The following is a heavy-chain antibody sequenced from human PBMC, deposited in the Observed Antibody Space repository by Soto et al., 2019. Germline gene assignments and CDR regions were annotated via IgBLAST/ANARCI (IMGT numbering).Heavy chain of an antibody. V-gene: IGHV3-33*01. D-gene: IGHD6-19*01. CDR1: GFTFSSYG. CDR3: ARDLIAVAGSETFVDY. J-gene: IGHJ4*02. Sequence: GGSLRLSCAASGFTFSSYGMHWVRQAPGKGLEWVAVIWYDGSNKYYVDSVKGRFTISRDNSKNTLYLQMNSLRAEDTAVYYCARDLIAVAGSETFVDYWGQGTLVTVSS. CDR2: IWYDGSNK.